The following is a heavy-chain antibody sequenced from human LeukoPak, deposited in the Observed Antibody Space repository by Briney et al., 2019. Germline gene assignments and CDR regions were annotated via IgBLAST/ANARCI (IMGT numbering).Heavy chain of an antibody. V-gene: IGHV3-23*01. Sequence: GGSLRLSCAASGFTLSSNYMSWVRQAPGEGVEWVSAISGRGGSTYYAYSVKCRFTISRDNSKNTLYLQMNSLRAEDTAVYYCAKIRGSRTYYFDYWGQGTLVTVSS. CDR1: GFTLSSNY. CDR3: AKIRGSRTYYFDY. CDR2: ISGRGGST. J-gene: IGHJ4*02. D-gene: IGHD5-12*01.